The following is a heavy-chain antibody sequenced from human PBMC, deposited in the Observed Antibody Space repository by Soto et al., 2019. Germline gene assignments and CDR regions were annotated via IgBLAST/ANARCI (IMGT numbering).Heavy chain of an antibody. V-gene: IGHV3-23*01. Sequence: PGGSLRLSCAASGCTFSSYAMSWGLLAPWKGLEWVSAISGSGGSTYYADSVKGRFTISRDNSKNTLYLQMNSLRAEDTAVYYCAKDYGHHPPGSSDYSGQAPLLTLAS. CDR3: AKDYGHHPPGSSDY. CDR1: GCTFSSYA. D-gene: IGHD4-17*01. CDR2: ISGSGGST. J-gene: IGHJ4*02.